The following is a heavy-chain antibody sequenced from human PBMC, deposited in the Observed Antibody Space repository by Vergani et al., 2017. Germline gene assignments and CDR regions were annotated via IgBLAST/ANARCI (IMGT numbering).Heavy chain of an antibody. D-gene: IGHD3-10*01. CDR2: IHHSGDT. CDR1: DSSIMTNPY. V-gene: IGHV4-38-2*01. Sequence: QVQLQESGPGLVKPSETLTLTCDVSDSSIMTNPYWGWFRQSPGKGLEWIGCIHHSGDTHYNSYLKSRVSISIVSSSKFSLSLTSVTAADTAIYYCARQRGSGGFFPSSYFYGMDVWGHGTTDTVSS. J-gene: IGHJ6*02. CDR3: ARQRGSGGFFPSSYFYGMDV.